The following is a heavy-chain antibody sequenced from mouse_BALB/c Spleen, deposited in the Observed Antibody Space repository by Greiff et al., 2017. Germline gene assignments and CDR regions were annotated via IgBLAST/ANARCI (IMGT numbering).Heavy chain of an antibody. CDR2: INPYNDGT. CDR1: GYTFTSYV. Sequence: VQLQQSGPELVKPGASVKMSCKASGYTFTSYVMHWVKQKPGQGLEWIGYINPYNDGTKYNEKFKGKATLTSDKSSSTAYMELSSLTSEDSAVYYCARYPDGYYVGWFAYWGQGTLVTVSA. CDR3: ARYPDGYYVGWFAY. J-gene: IGHJ3*01. V-gene: IGHV1-14*01. D-gene: IGHD2-3*01.